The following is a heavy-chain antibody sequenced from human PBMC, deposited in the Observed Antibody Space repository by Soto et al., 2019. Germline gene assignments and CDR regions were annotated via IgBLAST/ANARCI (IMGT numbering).Heavy chain of an antibody. D-gene: IGHD3-3*01. V-gene: IGHV1-69*01. J-gene: IGHJ6*02. CDR3: ARANIPLFGGFSIPPHFYSEMDV. CDR1: GCTFNRYA. Sequence: QVQLVQSGAEVKKPGSSVKVSCTASGCTFNRYAISWVRQAPGQGLEWMGVIIPICGKGNDAQRVQGRVTITADESKGTAYMELSSLRLEAKGAAYCARANIPLFGGFSIPPHFYSEMDVWGQGTTVTVSS. CDR2: IIPICGKG.